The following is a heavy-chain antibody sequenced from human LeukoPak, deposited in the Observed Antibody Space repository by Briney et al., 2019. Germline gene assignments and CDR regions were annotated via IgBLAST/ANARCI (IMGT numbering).Heavy chain of an antibody. D-gene: IGHD6-13*01. CDR1: GGSISSYY. J-gene: IGHJ4*02. V-gene: IGHV4-59*01. CDR3: AREVEQQLFDY. Sequence: PSETLSLTCTVSGGSISSYYWSWIRQPPGKGLEWIGYTYYSGSTNYNPSLKSRVTISVDTSKNQFSLKLSSVTAADTAVYYCAREVEQQLFDYWGQGTLVTVSS. CDR2: TYYSGST.